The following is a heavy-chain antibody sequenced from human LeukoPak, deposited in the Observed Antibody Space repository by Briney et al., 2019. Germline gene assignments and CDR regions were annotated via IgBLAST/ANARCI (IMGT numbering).Heavy chain of an antibody. CDR3: AFLVREPQH. J-gene: IGHJ1*01. V-gene: IGHV3-7*01. D-gene: IGHD3-10*01. Sequence: GGSLRLSCTVSGFPFSTYYMGWLRQPPGKGLEWVAMINNDGSDKSYVDSLKGRFTTSRDNAKNSLFLQMSSLTAEDTAVYYCAFLVREPQHWGRGTLVTVSS. CDR2: INNDGSDK. CDR1: GFPFSTYY.